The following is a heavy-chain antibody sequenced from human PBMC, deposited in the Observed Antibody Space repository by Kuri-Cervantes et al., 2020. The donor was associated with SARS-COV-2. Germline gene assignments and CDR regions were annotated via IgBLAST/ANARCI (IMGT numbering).Heavy chain of an antibody. J-gene: IGHJ6*03. CDR2: IIPIFGTA. CDR1: GGTFSSYA. V-gene: IGHV1-69*05. CDR3: AFTPTSTYYYYYYMDV. Sequence: SVKVSCKASGGTFSSYAISWVRQAPGQGLEWMGGIIPIFGTANYAQRFQGRVTITTDESTSTAYMELSSLSSEDTAVYYCAFTPTSTYYYYYYMDVWGKGTTVTVSS.